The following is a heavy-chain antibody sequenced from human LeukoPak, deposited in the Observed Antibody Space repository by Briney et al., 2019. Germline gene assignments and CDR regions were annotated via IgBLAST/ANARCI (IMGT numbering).Heavy chain of an antibody. CDR2: IYHSGST. J-gene: IGHJ4*02. CDR3: ASTQSGSYGDFDY. D-gene: IGHD1-26*01. V-gene: IGHV4-38-2*02. Sequence: SETLSLTCTVSGYSISSGSYWGWIRQPPGKGLEWIGSIYHSGSTYYNPSLKSRVTISVDTSKNQFSLKLSSVTAADTAVYYCASTQSGSYGDFDYWGQGTLVTVSS. CDR1: GYSISSGSY.